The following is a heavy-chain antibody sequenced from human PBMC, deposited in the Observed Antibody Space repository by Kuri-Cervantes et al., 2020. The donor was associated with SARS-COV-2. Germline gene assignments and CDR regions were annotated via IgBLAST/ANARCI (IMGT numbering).Heavy chain of an antibody. CDR3: ARLAAIYYYYGMDV. CDR1: GYRFFDYG. D-gene: IGHD2-2*01. J-gene: IGHJ6*02. Sequence: ASVKVSCKASGYRFFDYGITLVRQAPGQGLEWMGWISAYNRNTNYAQKLQGRVTMTTDTSTSTAYMELRSLRSDDTAVYYCARLAAIYYYYGMDVWGQGTTVTVSS. V-gene: IGHV1-18*01. CDR2: ISAYNRNT.